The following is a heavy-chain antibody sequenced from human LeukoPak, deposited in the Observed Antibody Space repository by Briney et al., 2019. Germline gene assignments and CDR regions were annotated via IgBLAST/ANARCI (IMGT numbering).Heavy chain of an antibody. D-gene: IGHD5-12*01. Sequence: GGSLRLSCAASGFTFSSYNMHWVRQAPGKGLEWVAVISYDGSEKYYADSVKGLFTISRDNYKSSLYLQMNSLRAEDTAVYYCARDLAGYGGAFDVWGQGTMVTVS. CDR2: ISYDGSEK. CDR3: ARDLAGYGGAFDV. J-gene: IGHJ3*01. CDR1: GFTFSSYN. V-gene: IGHV3-30-3*01.